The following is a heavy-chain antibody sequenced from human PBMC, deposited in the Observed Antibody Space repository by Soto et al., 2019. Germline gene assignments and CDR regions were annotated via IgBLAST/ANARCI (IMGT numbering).Heavy chain of an antibody. D-gene: IGHD1-26*01. CDR1: GGSFSDYF. CDR2: INHSGTT. J-gene: IGHJ4*02. Sequence: SQTMSLTCAVYGGSFSDYFWSWIRQSPGKGLEWIGEINHSGTTYYNPSLESRVTMSVDRSKKQFSLQLTSVTAAATAVYYCARVSSGYYDHWGQGTVVTXSS. V-gene: IGHV4-34*01. CDR3: ARVSSGYYDH.